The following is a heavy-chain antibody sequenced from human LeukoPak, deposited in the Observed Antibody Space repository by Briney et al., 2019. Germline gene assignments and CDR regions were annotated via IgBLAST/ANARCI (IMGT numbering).Heavy chain of an antibody. V-gene: IGHV3-23*01. J-gene: IGHJ4*02. CDR2: ISTNGDRT. Sequence: GGSLRLSCAASGLTFSNYAMTWVRQAPGKGLEWVSAISTNGDRTYYADSVKGRFTVSRDNFKNTLYLQMNSLRAEDTAVYYCARDLLGSGYVYDYWGKGSLVTVSS. CDR3: ARDLLGSGYVYDY. CDR1: GLTFSNYA. D-gene: IGHD5-12*01.